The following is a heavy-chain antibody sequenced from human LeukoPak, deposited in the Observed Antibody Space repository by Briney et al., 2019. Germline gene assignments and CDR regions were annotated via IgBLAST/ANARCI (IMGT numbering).Heavy chain of an antibody. J-gene: IGHJ1*01. D-gene: IGHD6-19*01. V-gene: IGHV3-48*01. Sequence: GGSLRLSCAASGFTFSSYSMSWVRQAPGKGLEWVSYISSSSSTIYYADSVKGRFTISRDNAKNSLYLQMNSLRAEDTAVYYCARPQYSSGWLPSTEYFHHWGQGTLVTVSS. CDR2: ISSSSSTI. CDR3: ARPQYSSGWLPSTEYFHH. CDR1: GFTFSSYS.